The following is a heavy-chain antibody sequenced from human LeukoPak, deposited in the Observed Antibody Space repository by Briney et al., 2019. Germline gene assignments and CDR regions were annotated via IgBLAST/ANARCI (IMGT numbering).Heavy chain of an antibody. D-gene: IGHD3-10*01. Sequence: ASVKVSCKASGYTFTSYDINWVRQATGQGREWMGWMNPKRGNTGYAQKFQGRVTMTRNTSISTAYMELSSLRSEDTAVYYCARARYYGSGSSPNDYWGQGTLVTVSP. V-gene: IGHV1-8*01. CDR2: MNPKRGNT. J-gene: IGHJ4*02. CDR1: GYTFTSYD. CDR3: ARARYYGSGSSPNDY.